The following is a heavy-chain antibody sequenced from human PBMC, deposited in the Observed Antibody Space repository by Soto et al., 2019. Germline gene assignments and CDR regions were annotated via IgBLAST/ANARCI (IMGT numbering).Heavy chain of an antibody. D-gene: IGHD2-21*02. CDR3: AREIVTAGGNNYFDP. V-gene: IGHV4-4*02. CDR2: VYHTGDT. CDR1: GGTVASSHW. J-gene: IGHJ5*02. Sequence: SETLSRTCVVSGGTVASSHWLSWVRQSPGGGLEWIGNVYHTGDTNLNPSLQSRVTISVDKSNNQFSLRLNSLTAADTAVYFCAREIVTAGGNNYFDPWGPGTLVTVSS.